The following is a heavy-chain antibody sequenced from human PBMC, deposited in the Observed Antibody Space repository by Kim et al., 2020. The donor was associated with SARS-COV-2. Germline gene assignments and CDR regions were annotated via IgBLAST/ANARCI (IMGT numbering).Heavy chain of an antibody. CDR1: GFTFSGYG. D-gene: IGHD6-13*01. V-gene: IGHV3-30*18. J-gene: IGHJ4*02. Sequence: GGSLRLSCAASGFTFSGYGMHWVRQAPGKRLEWVAVISYDGSNKYYADSVKGRFTISRDNSKKMLYLQMNSLIFEDTAVYYCAKDLSSPEIDYWGQGTLVTVSS. CDR2: ISYDGSNK. CDR3: AKDLSSPEIDY.